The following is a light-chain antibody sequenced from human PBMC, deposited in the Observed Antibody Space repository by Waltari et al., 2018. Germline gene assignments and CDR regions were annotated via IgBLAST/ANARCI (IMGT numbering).Light chain of an antibody. J-gene: IGKJ5*01. CDR1: QSVSSY. CDR3: QQRSNWPPIT. V-gene: IGKV3-11*01. CDR2: DAS. Sequence: EIVWTQSPATLSLSPGERAPLSCRASQSVSSYLAWYQQKPGQSPRLLIYDASNRATGIPARFSGSGSGTDFTLTISSLEPEDFAVYYCQQRSNWPPITFGQGTRLEIK.